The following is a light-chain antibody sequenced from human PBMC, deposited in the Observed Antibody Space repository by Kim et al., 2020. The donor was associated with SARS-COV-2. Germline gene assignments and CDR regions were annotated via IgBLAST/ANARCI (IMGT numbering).Light chain of an antibody. CDR1: QPVRDNS. CDR3: QIYNVSPPNS. Sequence: SPGNRCIFSSRASQPVRDNSVAWYQHKPGQAPRLLIYSASSRARGVPDRFRGSGSGTDFTLTIDRLEPEDFAVYYCQIYNVSPPNSFGQGTKLEIK. CDR2: SAS. V-gene: IGKV3-20*01. J-gene: IGKJ2*01.